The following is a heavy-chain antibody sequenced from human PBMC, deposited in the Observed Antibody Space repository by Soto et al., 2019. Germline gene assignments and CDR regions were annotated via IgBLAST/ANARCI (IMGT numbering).Heavy chain of an antibody. CDR1: GDSISGSPYF. V-gene: IGHV4-39*01. CDR2: IFSDGYT. D-gene: IGHD6-13*01. J-gene: IGHJ4*02. Sequence: QVQLQESGPGLVMPSETLSLTCTVSGDSISGSPYFWGWIRQPPGKRLEWIGSIFSDGYTVDTPSLXXRVTISVDTSKNQFSLKLTSVAAADTAIYFCARLQAAVPHYWGQGILVTVSS. CDR3: ARLQAAVPHY.